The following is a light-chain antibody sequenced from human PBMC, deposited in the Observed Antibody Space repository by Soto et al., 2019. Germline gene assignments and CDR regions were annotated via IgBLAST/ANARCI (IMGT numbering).Light chain of an antibody. Sequence: VLTQPPSVSAAPGQKVTISCSGSSSNIGGNSVSWYQQLPGTAPKLLIYDDNKRPSGIPDRFSGSKSGTSAALGITGFQTGDEADYYCGSWDSSLSAYVFGTGTKVTVL. CDR3: GSWDSSLSAYV. CDR1: SSNIGGNS. J-gene: IGLJ1*01. V-gene: IGLV1-51*01. CDR2: DDN.